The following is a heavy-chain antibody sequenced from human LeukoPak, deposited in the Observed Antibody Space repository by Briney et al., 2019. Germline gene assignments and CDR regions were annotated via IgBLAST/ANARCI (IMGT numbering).Heavy chain of an antibody. J-gene: IGHJ6*02. CDR1: GYTFTGYY. CDR3: ARDSGNPAAENYYYGMDV. CDR2: INPNSGGT. Sequence: ASVKVSCKASGYTFTGYYMHWVRQAPGQGLEWMGWINPNSGGTNYAQKLQGRVTMTRDTSISTAYMELSRLRSDDTAVYYCARDSGNPAAENYYYGMDVWGQGTTVTVSS. V-gene: IGHV1-2*02. D-gene: IGHD1-1*01.